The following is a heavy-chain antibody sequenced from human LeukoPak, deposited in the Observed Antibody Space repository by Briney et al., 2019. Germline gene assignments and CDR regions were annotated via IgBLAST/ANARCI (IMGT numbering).Heavy chain of an antibody. D-gene: IGHD3-3*01. CDR1: GGSIGVGNYY. V-gene: IGHV4-31*03. CDR3: AREGYYDFWSGYGYYYGGNYYGMDV. CDR2: IYYSGSS. Sequence: SQTLSLTCSVSGGSIGVGNYYWSWIRQHPGKGLEWIGYIYYSGSSYYNPSLRSRLTMSVDTSKNLFSLMLTSVTDADTAVYYCAREGYYDFWSGYGYYYGGNYYGMDVWGQGTTVTVSS. J-gene: IGHJ6*02.